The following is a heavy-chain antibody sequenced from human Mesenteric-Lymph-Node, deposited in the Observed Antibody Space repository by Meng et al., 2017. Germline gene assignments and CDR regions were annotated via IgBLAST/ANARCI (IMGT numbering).Heavy chain of an antibody. V-gene: IGHV4-4*02. CDR2: IYPTGTT. CDR1: GGSVSGDTW. D-gene: IGHD6-19*01. CDR3: AKDNSGWQHTDY. Sequence: LLAESGPGLVSPSGTLSLACVVSGGSVSGDTWWSWVRQSPGKGLECIGEIYPTGTTQYNPSLDSRATISVDKAKNQISLKLTSVTAADTAVYYCAKDNSGWQHTDYWGQGILVTVSS. J-gene: IGHJ4*02.